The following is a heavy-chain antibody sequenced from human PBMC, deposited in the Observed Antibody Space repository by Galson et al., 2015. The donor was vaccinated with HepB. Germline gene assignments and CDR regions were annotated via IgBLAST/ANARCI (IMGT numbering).Heavy chain of an antibody. V-gene: IGHV1-18*01. Sequence: SVKVSCKASGYIFTTHGISWVRQAPGQRLEWMGWISAYTGNTNYAQKLRGRVTMTTDTSTNTAYMELRSLRSDDTAMYYCAKDYGSGSYFYNYYMDVWGEGTTVTVSS. D-gene: IGHD3-10*01. CDR3: AKDYGSGSYFYNYYMDV. CDR1: GYIFTTHG. CDR2: ISAYTGNT. J-gene: IGHJ6*03.